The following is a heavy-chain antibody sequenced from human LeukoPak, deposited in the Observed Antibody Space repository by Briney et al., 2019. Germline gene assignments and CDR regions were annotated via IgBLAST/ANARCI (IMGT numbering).Heavy chain of an antibody. D-gene: IGHD3-22*01. J-gene: IGHJ4*02. V-gene: IGHV4-34*01. CDR3: AREYYYDTSGYSPGGSGDY. Sequence: SETLSLTCAVYGGSFSGYYWSWIRQPPGKGLEWIGEINHSGSTNYNPSLKSRVTISVDTSKNQFSLKLSSVTAADTAVYYCAREYYYDTSGYSPGGSGDYWGQGTLVTVSS. CDR2: INHSGST. CDR1: GGSFSGYY.